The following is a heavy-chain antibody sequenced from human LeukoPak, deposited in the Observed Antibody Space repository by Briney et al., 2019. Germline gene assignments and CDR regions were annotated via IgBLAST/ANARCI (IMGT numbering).Heavy chain of an antibody. CDR3: ARDLHYAFDI. CDR1: GFTFKYA. CDR2: ISGSGGST. J-gene: IGHJ3*02. Sequence: GGSLRLSCAASGFTFKYAWMTWVRQAPGKGLEWVSAISGSGGSTYYADSVKGRFTISRDNAKNSLYLQMNSLRDEDTAVYYCARDLHYAFDIWGQGTMVTASS. D-gene: IGHD3-10*01. V-gene: IGHV3-23*01.